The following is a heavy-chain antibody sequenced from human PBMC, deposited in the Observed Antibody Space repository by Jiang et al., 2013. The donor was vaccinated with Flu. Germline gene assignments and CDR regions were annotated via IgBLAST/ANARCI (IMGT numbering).Heavy chain of an antibody. V-gene: IGHV4-59*01. Sequence: GSGLVKPSETLSLTCTVSGGSISSYYWSWIRQPPGKGLEWIGYIYYSGSTNYNPSLKSRVTISVDTSKNQFSLKLSSVTAADTAVYYCARSSSLFLTGPFDYWGQGTLVTVSS. D-gene: IGHD3-9*01. J-gene: IGHJ4*02. CDR3: ARSSSLFLTGPFDY. CDR1: GGSISSYY. CDR2: IYYSGST.